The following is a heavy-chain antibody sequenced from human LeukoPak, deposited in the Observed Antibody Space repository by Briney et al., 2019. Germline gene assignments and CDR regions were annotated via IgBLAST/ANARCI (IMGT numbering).Heavy chain of an antibody. CDR3: AREWSPYYFDY. CDR2: IYSGGST. V-gene: IGHV3-53*01. J-gene: IGHJ4*02. Sequence: GGSLRLSCAASGFTFSSYWMHWVRQAPGKGLEWVSVIYSGGSTYYADSVKGRFTISRDNSKNTLYLQMNSLRAEDTAVYYCAREWSPYYFDYWGQGTLVTVSS. CDR1: GFTFSSYW. D-gene: IGHD1-26*01.